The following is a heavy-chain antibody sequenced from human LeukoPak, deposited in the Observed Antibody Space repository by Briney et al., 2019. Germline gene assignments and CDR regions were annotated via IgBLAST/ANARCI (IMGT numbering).Heavy chain of an antibody. D-gene: IGHD3-10*01. V-gene: IGHV4-39*01. Sequence: SETLSLTCIVSGDSITTTTHYWGRIRQPPGKGLEWIGSVYYSGSTYYSPSLKSRVTISVDTSNSHFSLKLSSVTAADTAVYYCARHRSTLIRGVRERTYFDYWGQGTLVTVSS. J-gene: IGHJ4*02. CDR2: VYYSGST. CDR3: ARHRSTLIRGVRERTYFDY. CDR1: GDSITTTTHY.